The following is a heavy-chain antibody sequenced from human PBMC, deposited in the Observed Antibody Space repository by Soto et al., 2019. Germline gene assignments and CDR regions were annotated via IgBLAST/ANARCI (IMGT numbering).Heavy chain of an antibody. J-gene: IGHJ5*02. Sequence: SETLSLTCTVSGGSISSSSYYWGWIRQPPGKGLEWIGRIYYSGSTYYNPSLKSRVTISVDTSKNQFSLKLSSVTAADTAVYYCARHLPDYYDSSGYYDNWFDPWGQGTLVTVSS. CDR3: ARHLPDYYDSSGYYDNWFDP. V-gene: IGHV4-39*01. D-gene: IGHD3-22*01. CDR1: GGSISSSSYY. CDR2: IYYSGST.